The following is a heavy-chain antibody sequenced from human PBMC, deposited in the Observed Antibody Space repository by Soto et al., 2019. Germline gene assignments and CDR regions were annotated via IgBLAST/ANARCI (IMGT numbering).Heavy chain of an antibody. J-gene: IGHJ6*02. V-gene: IGHV1-69*13. CDR1: GGTFSSHS. CDR3: ATGSFTSTGGRIGYHYNAMGX. D-gene: IGHD1-1*01. Sequence: SLKVCGNSSGGTFSSHSINWVRQAPGQGLEWMGVIIPIFGPANFAKKFQGRVTITADESTTKAYMELSSLTSEDTAVYYCATGSFTSTGGRIGYHYNAMGXWGQGTTVTVS. CDR2: IIPIFGPA.